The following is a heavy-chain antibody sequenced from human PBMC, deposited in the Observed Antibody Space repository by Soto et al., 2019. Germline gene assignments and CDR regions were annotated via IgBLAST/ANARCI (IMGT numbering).Heavy chain of an antibody. Sequence: EVQLVESGGGLVQPGRSLRLSCAASGFTFDDYAMRWVRQAPGKGLEWVSGISWNSGSIGYADSVKGRFTISRDNAKNSLYLQMNSLRAEDTALYYCAKDMWQEESYDLDVWGQGTTVTVSS. CDR2: ISWNSGSI. CDR3: AKDMWQEESYDLDV. D-gene: IGHD2-21*01. CDR1: GFTFDDYA. V-gene: IGHV3-9*01. J-gene: IGHJ6*02.